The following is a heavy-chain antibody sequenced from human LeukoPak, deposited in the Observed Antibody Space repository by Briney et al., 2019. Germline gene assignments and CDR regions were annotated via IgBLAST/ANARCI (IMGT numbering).Heavy chain of an antibody. CDR3: ARVQLGLPEPPYYFDY. D-gene: IGHD1-14*01. CDR2: IYYSGST. CDR1: GGSISSSSYY. V-gene: IGHV4-39*07. J-gene: IGHJ4*02. Sequence: PSETLSLTCTVSGGSISSSSYYWGWIRQPPGKGLEWIGSIYYSGSTYYNPSLKSRVTISVDTSKNQFSLKLSSVTAADTAVYYCARVQLGLPEPPYYFDYWGQGTLVTVSS.